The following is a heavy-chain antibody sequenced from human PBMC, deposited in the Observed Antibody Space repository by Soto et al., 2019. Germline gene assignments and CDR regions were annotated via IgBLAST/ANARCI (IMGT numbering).Heavy chain of an antibody. Sequence: GGSLRLSCAASGFTFSSYGMHWVRQAPGKGLEWVAVISYDGSNKYYADSVKGRFTISRDNSKNTLYLQMNSLRAEDTAVYYCAKDRRKWTGPFDYWGQGTLVTVSS. CDR2: ISYDGSNK. CDR3: AKDRRKWTGPFDY. J-gene: IGHJ4*02. CDR1: GFTFSSYG. V-gene: IGHV3-30*18. D-gene: IGHD1-26*01.